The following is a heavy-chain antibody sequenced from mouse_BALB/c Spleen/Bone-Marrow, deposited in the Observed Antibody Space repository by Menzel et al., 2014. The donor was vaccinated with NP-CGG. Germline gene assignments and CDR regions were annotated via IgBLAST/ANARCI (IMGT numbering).Heavy chain of an antibody. CDR3: AIYYRSSWFAY. CDR2: IWGDGNT. V-gene: IGHV2-3*01. D-gene: IGHD2-14*01. CDR1: GFSLTSYG. Sequence: VQVVESGPGLVAPSQSLSITCTVSGFSLTSYGVSWVRQPPGKGLEWLGVIWGDGNTNYHSALISRLSISKDNSKSQVFLKLNRLQTDDTATYYCAIYYRSSWFAYWGQGTLVTVSA. J-gene: IGHJ3*01.